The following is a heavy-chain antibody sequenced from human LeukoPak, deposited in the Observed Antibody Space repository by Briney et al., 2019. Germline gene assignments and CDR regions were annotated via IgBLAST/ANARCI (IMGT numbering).Heavy chain of an antibody. CDR3: AKDGRFGSSGCYYFDY. CDR1: GFTFSSYA. J-gene: IGHJ4*02. V-gene: IGHV3-30-3*01. Sequence: GGSLRLSCAASGFTFSSYAMHWVRQAPGKGLEWVAVISYDGSNKYYADSVKGRFTISKDNSKNTLYLQMNSLRAEDTAVYYCAKDGRFGSSGCYYFDYWGQGTLVTVSS. CDR2: ISYDGSNK. D-gene: IGHD3-22*01.